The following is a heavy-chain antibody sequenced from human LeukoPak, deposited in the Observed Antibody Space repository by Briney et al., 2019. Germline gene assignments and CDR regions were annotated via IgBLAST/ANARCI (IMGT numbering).Heavy chain of an antibody. Sequence: GGSLRLSCAASGFTFSSHAMHWVRQAPGKGLEWVAVISYDGSNKYYADSVKGRFTISRDNSKNTLYLQMNSLRAEDTAVYYCVSYGDYAFDIWGQGTMVTVSS. D-gene: IGHD4-17*01. CDR3: VSYGDYAFDI. CDR1: GFTFSSHA. CDR2: ISYDGSNK. J-gene: IGHJ3*02. V-gene: IGHV3-30*03.